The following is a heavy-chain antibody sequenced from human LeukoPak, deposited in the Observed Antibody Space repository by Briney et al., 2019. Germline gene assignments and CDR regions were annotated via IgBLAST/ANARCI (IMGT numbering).Heavy chain of an antibody. Sequence: SETLSLTCAGYGGSFSGYYWSWIRQPPGKGLEWIGEINHSGSTNYNPSLKSRVTISVDTSKNQFSLKLSSVTAADTAVYYCARNGLGATPFDYWGQGTLVTVSS. J-gene: IGHJ4*02. CDR2: INHSGST. D-gene: IGHD1-26*01. CDR3: ARNGLGATPFDY. V-gene: IGHV4-34*01. CDR1: GGSFSGYY.